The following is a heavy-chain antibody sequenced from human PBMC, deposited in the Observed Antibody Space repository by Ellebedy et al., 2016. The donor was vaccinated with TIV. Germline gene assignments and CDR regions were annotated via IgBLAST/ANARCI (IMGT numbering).Heavy chain of an antibody. CDR1: GGSISSSSYY. D-gene: IGHD4-17*01. CDR2: IYYSGST. V-gene: IGHV4-39*07. J-gene: IGHJ3*02. CDR3: ARRPGIIYGDYPSHAFDI. Sequence: SETLSLTCTVSGGSISSSSYYWGWISQPPGKGLEWIGSIYYSGSTYYNPSLKSRVTISVDTSKNQFSLKLSSVTAADTAVYYCARRPGIIYGDYPSHAFDIWGQGTMVTVSS.